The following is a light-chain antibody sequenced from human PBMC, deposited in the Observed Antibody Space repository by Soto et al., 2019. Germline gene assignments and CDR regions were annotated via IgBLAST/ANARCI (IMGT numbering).Light chain of an antibody. J-gene: IGKJ4*01. CDR1: QTISSW. V-gene: IGKV1-5*03. CDR3: QQLNSYPLS. Sequence: DIQMTQSPSTLSASVGDRYTITCRASQTISSWLAWYQQKQGKXSKXXIYKASTLKSGVPSRFSGSGSGTELSITISSLKPEDFETYYCQQLNSYPLSFGGGTKVDIK. CDR2: KAS.